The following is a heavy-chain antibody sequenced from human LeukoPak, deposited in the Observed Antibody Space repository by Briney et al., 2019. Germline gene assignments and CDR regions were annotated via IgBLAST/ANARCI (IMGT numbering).Heavy chain of an antibody. J-gene: IGHJ4*02. CDR2: ISAYNGNT. Sequence: ASVKVSCKASGYTFTSYGISCVRQAPGQGLEWMGRISAYNGNTNYAQKLQGRVTMTTDTSTGTAYMELRSLRSDDTAVYYCARDKEYYYGSGVGYFDYRGQGTLVTVSS. CDR1: GYTFTSYG. D-gene: IGHD3-10*01. CDR3: ARDKEYYYGSGVGYFDY. V-gene: IGHV1-18*04.